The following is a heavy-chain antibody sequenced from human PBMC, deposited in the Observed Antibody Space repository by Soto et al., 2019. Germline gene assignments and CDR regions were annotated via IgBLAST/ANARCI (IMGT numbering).Heavy chain of an antibody. V-gene: IGHV3-33*01. CDR3: ARAARDVVVVVTAINWFDS. D-gene: IGHD2-15*01. CDR2: IWYDGSRK. J-gene: IGHJ5*01. Sequence: QVQLVESGGGVAQPGRSLRLSCAASGFTFRNYGMHWVRQAPGKGLEWVAFIWYDGSRKDYSDSVKGRFTISRDNSNNTLYLQMTSLRADDTAVYYCARAARDVVVVVTAINWFDSWGQGTLVTVSS. CDR1: GFTFRNYG.